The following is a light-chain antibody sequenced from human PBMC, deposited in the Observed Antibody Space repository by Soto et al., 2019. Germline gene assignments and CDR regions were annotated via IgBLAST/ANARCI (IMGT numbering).Light chain of an antibody. Sequence: QSVLTQPPSVSGAPGQRVTISCTGSASNIGADYAVHWYQQLPGTAPKLLINGNNNRPSGVPDRVSGSKSGTSASLAITGLQAEDEADNYCQSYDSGLRGQVFGTGTKVTVL. CDR3: QSYDSGLRGQV. CDR1: ASNIGADYA. V-gene: IGLV1-40*01. CDR2: GNN. J-gene: IGLJ1*01.